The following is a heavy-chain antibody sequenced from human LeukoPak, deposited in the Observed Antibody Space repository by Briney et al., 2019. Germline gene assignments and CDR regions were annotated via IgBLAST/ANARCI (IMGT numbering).Heavy chain of an antibody. CDR1: EFTFSNYW. Sequence: GGSLRLSCVASEFTFSNYWIHWVRQPPGKGLVWVSRIRYDGIVTNYADSVEGRFTISRDNAKNTVHLQMNSLRDDDTAVYYCARANPADFNLWGRGTLVTVSS. CDR3: ARANPADFNL. D-gene: IGHD1-14*01. V-gene: IGHV3-74*01. J-gene: IGHJ2*01. CDR2: IRYDGIVT.